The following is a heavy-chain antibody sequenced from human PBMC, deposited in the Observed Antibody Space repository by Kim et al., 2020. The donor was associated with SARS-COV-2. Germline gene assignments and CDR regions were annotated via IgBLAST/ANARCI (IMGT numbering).Heavy chain of an antibody. CDR3: ARSYSSGWSKFDP. CDR2: LSYSGIT. V-gene: IGHV4-39*01. CDR1: GGSISSSGYY. J-gene: IGHJ5*02. D-gene: IGHD6-19*01. Sequence: SETLSLTCTVSGGSISSSGYYWGWIRQPPGKGLEWIGTLSYSGITYHNPSLKSRVTISEDSSKRQCSLKLSSVTAADTAVYYCARSYSSGWSKFDPWGQGTLVTVSS.